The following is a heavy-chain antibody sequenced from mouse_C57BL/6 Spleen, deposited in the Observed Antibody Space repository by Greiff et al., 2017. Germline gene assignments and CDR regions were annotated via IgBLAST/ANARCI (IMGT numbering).Heavy chain of an antibody. V-gene: IGHV1-80*01. CDR2: IYPGDGDT. Sequence: QVQLQQSGAELVKPGASVKISCKASGYAFSSYWMNWVKQRPGKGLEWIGQIYPGDGDTNYNGKFKGKATLTADKSSSTAYMQLSSLTSEDSAVYFCARLNYGSSNYFDYWGQGTTLTVSS. CDR3: ARLNYGSSNYFDY. D-gene: IGHD1-1*01. CDR1: GYAFSSYW. J-gene: IGHJ2*01.